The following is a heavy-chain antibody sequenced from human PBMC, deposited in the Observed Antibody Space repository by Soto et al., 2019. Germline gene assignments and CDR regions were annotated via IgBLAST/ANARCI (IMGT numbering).Heavy chain of an antibody. Sequence: EVQLVESGGGLVQPGGSLRLSCAASGFTFSSYWMSWVRQAPGKGLEWVANIKQDGSEKYYVDSVKGRFTSSRDNAKNSLYLQMNRLRAEDTAVYYCASDPSCWSGYLPVVSWGQGTLVTVSS. J-gene: IGHJ4*02. CDR1: GFTFSSYW. V-gene: IGHV3-7*01. CDR3: ASDPSCWSGYLPVVS. D-gene: IGHD3-3*01. CDR2: IKQDGSEK.